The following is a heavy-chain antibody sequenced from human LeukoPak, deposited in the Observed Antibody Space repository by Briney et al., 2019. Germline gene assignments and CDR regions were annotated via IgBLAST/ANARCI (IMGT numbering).Heavy chain of an antibody. CDR3: ASTIGSAGTQY. D-gene: IGHD6-13*01. J-gene: IGHJ4*02. V-gene: IGHV3-48*03. CDR1: GFTFSSYE. Sequence: GSLRLSCAASGFTFSSYEMNWVRQAPGKGLEWVSYISSSGSTIYYADSVKGRFTISRDNAKNSLYLQMNSLRAEDTAVYYCASTIGSAGTQYWGQGTRVTVSS. CDR2: ISSSGSTI.